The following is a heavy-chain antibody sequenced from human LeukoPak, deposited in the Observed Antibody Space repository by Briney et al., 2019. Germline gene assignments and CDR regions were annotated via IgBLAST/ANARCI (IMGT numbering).Heavy chain of an antibody. V-gene: IGHV1-69*13. D-gene: IGHD4-23*01. CDR3: ARGWLAETTVVTPYNY. J-gene: IGHJ4*02. CDR2: ITPILGTA. Sequence: SVKVSCKASGGTFRSNAISWVRQAPGQGLEWMGGITPILGTANYAQKFQGRVTITAVESMSTAYMELSSLRSEDTAVYYCARGWLAETTVVTPYNYWGQGTLVIVSS. CDR1: GGTFRSNA.